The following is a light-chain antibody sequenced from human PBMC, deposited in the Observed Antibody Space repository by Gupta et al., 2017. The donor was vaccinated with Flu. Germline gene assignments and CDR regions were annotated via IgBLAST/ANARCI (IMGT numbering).Light chain of an antibody. Sequence: NIANNFVYWYQHLPGAAPKVVIQVNDQRPPVVPDRFSGSKSGTSASLAISGLRSEDEATYYCATWDDSLRGIVFGGGTKLTVL. CDR2: VND. CDR3: ATWDDSLRGIV. J-gene: IGLJ2*01. V-gene: IGLV1-47*01. CDR1: NIANNF.